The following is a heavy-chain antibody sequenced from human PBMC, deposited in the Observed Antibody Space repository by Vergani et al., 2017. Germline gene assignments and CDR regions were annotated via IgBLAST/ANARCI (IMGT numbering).Heavy chain of an antibody. D-gene: IGHD3-9*01. CDR1: GFPFSSAW. CDR3: NTPTKWELRYYFDY. CDR2: IRPKTDGETT. V-gene: IGHV3-15*01. J-gene: IGHJ4*02. Sequence: EVQPVESWGGLVKPGGSLRLSCTTSGFPFSSAWMSLVRQAPGKGLEWVARIRPKTDGETTDYAAPVKGRFTISRDDSKNKLYLQMNSLKTEDTAVYYFNTPTKWELRYYFDYWGQGTLVTVSS.